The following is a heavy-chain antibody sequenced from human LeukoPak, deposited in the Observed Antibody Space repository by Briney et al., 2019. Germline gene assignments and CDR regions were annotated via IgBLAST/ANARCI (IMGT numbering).Heavy chain of an antibody. J-gene: IGHJ3*02. Sequence: GGSLRLSCAASGFTFSNAWMSWVRQAPGKGLEWVGRIMSKTDGGTTAYAAPVKGRFTISRDDSKNTLYLQMNSLKTEDTALYYCTTKPYYGSGSYSAGSRAFDIWGQGTTVTVSS. D-gene: IGHD3-10*01. CDR1: GFTFSNAW. CDR3: TTKPYYGSGSYSAGSRAFDI. CDR2: IMSKTDGGTT. V-gene: IGHV3-15*01.